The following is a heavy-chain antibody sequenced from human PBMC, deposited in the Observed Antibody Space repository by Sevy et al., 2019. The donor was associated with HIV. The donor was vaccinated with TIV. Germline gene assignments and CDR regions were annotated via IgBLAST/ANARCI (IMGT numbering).Heavy chain of an antibody. CDR3: ARHTYDFWKSLGGWFDP. D-gene: IGHD3-3*01. V-gene: IGHV4-39*01. CDR1: GGSISSSSYY. J-gene: IGHJ5*02. Sequence: SETLSLTCTVSGGSISSSSYYWGWIRQPPGKGLDWIGSIYYSGSTYYNPSLKSRVTISVDTSKNQFSLKLSSVTAADTAVYYCARHTYDFWKSLGGWFDPWGQGTLVTVSS. CDR2: IYYSGST.